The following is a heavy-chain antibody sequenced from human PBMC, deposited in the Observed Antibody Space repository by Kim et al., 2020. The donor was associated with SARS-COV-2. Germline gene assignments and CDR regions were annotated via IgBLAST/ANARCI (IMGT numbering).Heavy chain of an antibody. J-gene: IGHJ4*02. Sequence: SETLSLTCAVYGGSFSGYYWSWIRQPPGKGLEWIGEINHSGSTNYNPSLKSRVTISVDTSKNQFSLKLSSVTAADTAVYYCARVPYDYVWGSYRFGSYYFDYWGQGTLVTVSS. V-gene: IGHV4-34*01. D-gene: IGHD3-16*02. CDR2: INHSGST. CDR1: GGSFSGYY. CDR3: ARVPYDYVWGSYRFGSYYFDY.